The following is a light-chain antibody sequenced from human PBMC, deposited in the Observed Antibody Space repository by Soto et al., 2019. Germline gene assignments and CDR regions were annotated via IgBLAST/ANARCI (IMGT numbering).Light chain of an antibody. CDR3: QQRNTNPPN. CDR2: TAS. J-gene: IGKJ4*01. Sequence: DIQLTQSPSFLSASVGDRVTITCRASQGISTYLAWYQQRPGQAPKLLIHTASTLQSGVPSRFSGSGSGTEFTLTISSLQPEDFATYYCQQRNTNPPNFGGGTKVEIK. CDR1: QGISTY. V-gene: IGKV1-9*01.